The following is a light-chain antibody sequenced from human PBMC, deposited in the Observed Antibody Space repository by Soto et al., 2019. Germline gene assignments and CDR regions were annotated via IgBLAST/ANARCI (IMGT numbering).Light chain of an antibody. CDR3: QRSYNTPIT. CDR1: RTIDNY. Sequence: IQRTQSPSSMCAALGGRCTITCRASRTIDNYLNWYQQKPGRATEILVYATSSLQSGVPSRFTGGGSGTHFPLTISGLQPEDFATYFCQRSYNTPITVGRVTRLEIK. J-gene: IGKJ5*01. CDR2: ATS. V-gene: IGKV1-39*01.